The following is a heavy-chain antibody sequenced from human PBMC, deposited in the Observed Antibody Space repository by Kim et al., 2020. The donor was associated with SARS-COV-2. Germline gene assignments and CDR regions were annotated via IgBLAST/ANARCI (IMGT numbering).Heavy chain of an antibody. V-gene: IGHV4-59*02. CDR1: GGSVSSYY. Sequence: SETLSLTCTVSGGSVSSYYWSWIRQPPGKGLEWIGYIYYSGSTNYNPSLKSRVTISVDTSKNQFSLKLSSVTAADTAVYYCARDGCSGGSCYSHYFDYWG. D-gene: IGHD2-15*01. CDR3: ARDGCSGGSCYSHYFDY. CDR2: IYYSGST. J-gene: IGHJ4*01.